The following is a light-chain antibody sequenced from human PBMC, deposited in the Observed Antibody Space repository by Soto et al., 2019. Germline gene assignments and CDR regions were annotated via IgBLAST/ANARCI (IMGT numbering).Light chain of an antibody. CDR3: QTWGSGIHVV. V-gene: IGLV4-69*01. J-gene: IGLJ2*01. Sequence: QPVLTQSPSASASLGASVKLTCTLSSGHSSYAIAWHQQQPEKGPRYLMRLNSDGRHSKGDRIPDRFSGSSSGAERYLTISILQSEDEADYYCQTWGSGIHVVFGGGTKLTVL. CDR2: LNSDGRH. CDR1: SGHSSYA.